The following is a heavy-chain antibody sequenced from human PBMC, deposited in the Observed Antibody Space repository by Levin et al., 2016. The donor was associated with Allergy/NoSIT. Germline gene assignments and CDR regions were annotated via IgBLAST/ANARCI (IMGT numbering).Heavy chain of an antibody. CDR1: SGSISSYY. Sequence: GSLRLSCTVSSGSISSYYWSWIRQPPGKGLEWVGSIYYSGSTNYNPSLKSRVTISVDTSKNQFSLQLSSVAAADTAVYYCARARSYHYGSGSYFYFDYWGQGTLVTVSS. J-gene: IGHJ4*02. V-gene: IGHV4-59*08. CDR2: IYYSGST. CDR3: ARARSYHYGSGSYFYFDY. D-gene: IGHD3-10*01.